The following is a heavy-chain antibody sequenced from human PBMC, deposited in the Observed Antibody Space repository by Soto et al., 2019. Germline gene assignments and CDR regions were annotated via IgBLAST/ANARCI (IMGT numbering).Heavy chain of an antibody. CDR2: ISGSGGST. CDR3: YKYGTYSYCDLRGAFDI. J-gene: IGHJ3*02. Sequence: GGSLRLSCAASGFTFSSYAMSWVRQAPGKGLEWVSAISGSGGSTYYADSVKGRCTISRDNSKNTLYLQMNSLRAEDTDVYYFYKYGTYSYCDLRGAFDIWGQGTMVTVSS. CDR1: GFTFSSYA. D-gene: IGHD2-21*01. V-gene: IGHV3-23*01.